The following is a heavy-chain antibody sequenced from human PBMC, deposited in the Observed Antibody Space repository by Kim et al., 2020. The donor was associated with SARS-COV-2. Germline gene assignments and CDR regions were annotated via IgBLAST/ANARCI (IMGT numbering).Heavy chain of an antibody. CDR1: GFTFSSYS. D-gene: IGHD2-15*01. V-gene: IGHV3-48*04. CDR3: ARGGLGDTPYYYYYYGMDV. Sequence: GGSLRLSCAASGFTFSSYSMNWVRQAPGKGLEWVSYISSSSSTIYYADSVKGRFTISRDNAKNSLYLQMNSLRAEDTAVYYCARGGLGDTPYYYYYYGMDVWGQGTTVTVSS. CDR2: ISSSSSTI. J-gene: IGHJ6*02.